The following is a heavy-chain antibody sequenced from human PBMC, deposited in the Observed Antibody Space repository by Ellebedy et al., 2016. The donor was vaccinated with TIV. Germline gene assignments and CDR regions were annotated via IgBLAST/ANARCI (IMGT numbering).Heavy chain of an antibody. J-gene: IGHJ4*02. Sequence: SETLSLXCTVSGGSISGFYWSWLRQPAGKGLEWIGRVYSSGSTNYNPSPKSRVTMSVDTSKNHFSLNLTSVTAADTALYYCARGGSSSWYGVYWGQGILVTVSS. D-gene: IGHD6-13*01. CDR2: VYSSGST. CDR3: ARGGSSSWYGVY. CDR1: GGSISGFY. V-gene: IGHV4-4*07.